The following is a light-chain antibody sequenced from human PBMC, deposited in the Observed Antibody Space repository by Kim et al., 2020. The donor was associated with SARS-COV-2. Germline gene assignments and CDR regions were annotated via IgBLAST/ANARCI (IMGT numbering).Light chain of an antibody. CDR2: RNN. V-gene: IGLV10-54*01. Sequence: TVTGHNSKVGNHGAAWSQQPRGPPPKLRSYRNNGRPSGLSEWLSASRSGSTASLTITGLQPEDEADYYCSAWDTSLSAWLFGGGTQLTVL. CDR3: SAWDTSLSAWL. CDR1: NSKVGNHG. J-gene: IGLJ3*02.